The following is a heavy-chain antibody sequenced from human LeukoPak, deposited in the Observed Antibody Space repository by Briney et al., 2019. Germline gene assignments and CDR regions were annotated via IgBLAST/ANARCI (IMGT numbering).Heavy chain of an antibody. Sequence: GASVTVSCKASGYTFTSYGISWVRQAPGQGLEWMGWISAYNGNTNYAQKLQGRVTMTTDTSTSTAYMELRSLRSDDTAVYYCARDTIFGVVKYYYYGIDVWGQGTTVTVSS. V-gene: IGHV1-18*01. CDR3: ARDTIFGVVKYYYYGIDV. D-gene: IGHD3-3*01. J-gene: IGHJ6*02. CDR1: GYTFTSYG. CDR2: ISAYNGNT.